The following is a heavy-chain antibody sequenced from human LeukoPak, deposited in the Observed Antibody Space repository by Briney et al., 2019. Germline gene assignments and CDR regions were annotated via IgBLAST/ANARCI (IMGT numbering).Heavy chain of an antibody. V-gene: IGHV3-53*01. Sequence: EGSLRLSCAASGFTVSSNYMGWVRQAPGKGLKWVSVIYSGGNTYYADSVKGRFTISRDNSRNTMDLQMNSLRAEDTAVYYCARCDSSSWYGIDFWGQGTLVTVSS. CDR2: IYSGGNT. J-gene: IGHJ4*02. CDR1: GFTVSSNY. CDR3: ARCDSSSWYGIDF. D-gene: IGHD6-13*01.